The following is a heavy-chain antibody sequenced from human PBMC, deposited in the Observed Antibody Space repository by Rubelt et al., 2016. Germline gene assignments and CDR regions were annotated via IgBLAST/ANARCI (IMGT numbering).Heavy chain of an antibody. J-gene: IGHJ4*02. CDR3: ARGPRFVSIAVVGAIYD. Sequence: QVQLQQWGAGLLKPSETLSLTCAVYGGSFSGYYWRWIRQPPGTGLEWIGEINHSGSTNYNPSLKSRVTIRVDTSKTQLSRKLRLVTAAATVVYYCARGPRFVSIAVVGAIYDWGQGTLVTVSS. V-gene: IGHV4-34*01. CDR2: INHSGST. D-gene: IGHD4/OR15-4a*01. CDR1: GGSFSGYY.